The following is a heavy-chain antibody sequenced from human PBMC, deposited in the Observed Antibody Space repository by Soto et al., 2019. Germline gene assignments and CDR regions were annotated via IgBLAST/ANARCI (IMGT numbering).Heavy chain of an antibody. CDR3: ARESDH. V-gene: IGHV3-23*01. CDR2: ISGSGGGT. Sequence: GGSLRLSCAASGFTFSSYAMSWVRQAPGKGLEWISTISGSGGGTYYADSMKGRFTISRDNSKNTLYLQMYSLRVEDTAVYYCARESDHWGQGTLVTVSS. J-gene: IGHJ4*02. CDR1: GFTFSSYA.